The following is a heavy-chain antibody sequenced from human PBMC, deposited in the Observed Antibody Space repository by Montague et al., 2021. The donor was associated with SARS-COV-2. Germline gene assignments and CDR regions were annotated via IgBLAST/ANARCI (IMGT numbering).Heavy chain of an antibody. CDR2: INHRGTT. V-gene: IGHV4-34*01. J-gene: IGHJ4*02. CDR3: ARGAPVY. Sequence: SETLSLTCAVYGGSFSDYYWTWIRQSPGKRLEWIGQINHRGTTKYNPSLKSRVTISIDTSKKQFSLKLTSVTAADTAVYYCARGAPVYWGQGTLVTVPS. CDR1: GGSFSDYY.